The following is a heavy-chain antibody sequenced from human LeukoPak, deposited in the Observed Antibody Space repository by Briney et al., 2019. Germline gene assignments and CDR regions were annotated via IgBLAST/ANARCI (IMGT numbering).Heavy chain of an antibody. Sequence: GASVKVSCKVSGYTLTELSMHWVRQAPGKGLEWRGGFDPEDGETIYAQNFQGRVTMTEDTSTDTAYMELRSLRSDDTAVYYCARERRTSRLSPYSSSFFGSFGIENWFDPWGQGTLVTVSS. CDR2: FDPEDGET. J-gene: IGHJ5*02. CDR1: GYTLTELS. CDR3: ARERRTSRLSPYSSSFFGSFGIENWFDP. V-gene: IGHV1-24*01. D-gene: IGHD6-13*01.